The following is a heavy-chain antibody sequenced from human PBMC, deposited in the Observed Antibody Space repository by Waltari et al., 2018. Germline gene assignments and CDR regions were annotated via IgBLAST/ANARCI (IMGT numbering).Heavy chain of an antibody. CDR1: GGSISSHY. CDR3: ARGEWEPYFDY. Sequence: QVQLQESGPGLVKPSETLSLTCTVSGGSISSHYWSWIRQPPGKGLEWIGYIYYSGSTNYNPSLKSRVTISVDTSKNQFSLKLSSVTAADTAVYYCARGEWEPYFDYWGQGTLVTVSS. V-gene: IGHV4-59*11. D-gene: IGHD1-26*01. J-gene: IGHJ4*02. CDR2: IYYSGST.